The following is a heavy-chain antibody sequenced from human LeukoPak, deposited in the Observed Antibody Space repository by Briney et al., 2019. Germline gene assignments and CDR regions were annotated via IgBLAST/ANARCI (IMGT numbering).Heavy chain of an antibody. Sequence: QPGGSLRLSCAASGFTVSSNYMSWVRQAPGKGLEWVSVIYSGGSTYYADSVKGRFTISRDNSKNTLYLQMNSLRAEDTAVYYCARGDYYDSSGYYLGYFDYWGQGTLVTVSS. CDR2: IYSGGST. J-gene: IGHJ4*02. CDR1: GFTVSSNY. V-gene: IGHV3-53*01. CDR3: ARGDYYDSSGYYLGYFDY. D-gene: IGHD3-22*01.